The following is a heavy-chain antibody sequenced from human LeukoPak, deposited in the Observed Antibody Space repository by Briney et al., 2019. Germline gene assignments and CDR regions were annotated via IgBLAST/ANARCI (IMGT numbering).Heavy chain of an antibody. D-gene: IGHD6-13*01. V-gene: IGHV3-30*01. CDR3: ARDRGGIAAAVVYRFDY. CDR1: GFTFSSYA. J-gene: IGHJ4*02. Sequence: GGSLRLSCAASGFTFSSYAMHWIRQAPGKGLEWVAVISYDGSNKYYADSVNGRFTICRENSKSTLYLQMNSLRAEDTAVYYCARDRGGIAAAVVYRFDYWGQGTLVTVSS. CDR2: ISYDGSNK.